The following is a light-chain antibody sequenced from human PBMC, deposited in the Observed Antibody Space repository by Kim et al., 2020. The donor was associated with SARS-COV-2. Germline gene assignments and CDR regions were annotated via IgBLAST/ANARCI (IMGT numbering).Light chain of an antibody. CDR2: KTS. Sequence: PSAYVGDRVTITCRASQSVNNWLAWYQQRPGKAPRVLISKTSTLEGGVPFRFSGSGSGTVFTLTISSLQPEDSAFYYCQQYKDSPTFGRGTKLEIK. CDR1: QSVNNW. V-gene: IGKV1-5*03. J-gene: IGKJ2*01. CDR3: QQYKDSPT.